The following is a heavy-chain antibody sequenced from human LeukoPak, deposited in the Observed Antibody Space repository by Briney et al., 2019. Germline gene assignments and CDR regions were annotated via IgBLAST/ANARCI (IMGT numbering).Heavy chain of an antibody. D-gene: IGHD3-10*01. CDR1: GGSISSYY. J-gene: IGHJ4*02. CDR3: AREYAYYGSGRFDY. Sequence: SETLSLTCTVSGGSISSYYWSWIRQPAGKGLEWIGRIYTSGSTNYNPSLKSRVTMSVDTSKNQFSLKLSPVTAADTAVYYCAREYAYYGSGRFDYWGQGTLVTVSS. V-gene: IGHV4-4*07. CDR2: IYTSGST.